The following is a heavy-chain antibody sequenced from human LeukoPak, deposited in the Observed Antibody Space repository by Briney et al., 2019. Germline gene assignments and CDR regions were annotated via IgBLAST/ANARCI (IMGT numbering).Heavy chain of an antibody. J-gene: IGHJ4*02. Sequence: ASVKVSCKASGYTFTSYGISWVRQAPGQGLEWMGWISAYNGNTNYAQKLQGRVTMTIDTSTSTAYMELRSLRSGDTAVYYCARAGIAAGLYYFDYWGQGTLVTVSS. CDR1: GYTFTSYG. CDR3: ARAGIAAGLYYFDY. D-gene: IGHD6-13*01. CDR2: ISAYNGNT. V-gene: IGHV1-18*01.